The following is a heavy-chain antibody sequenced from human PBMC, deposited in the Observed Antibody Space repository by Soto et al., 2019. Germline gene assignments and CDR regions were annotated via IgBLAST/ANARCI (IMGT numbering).Heavy chain of an antibody. J-gene: IGHJ6*02. V-gene: IGHV1-2*04. D-gene: IGHD3-22*01. CDR1: GYTFTGYY. Sequence: ASVKVSCKASGYTFTGYYMHWVRQAPGQGLEWMGWINPNSGGTNYAQKFQGWVTMTRETSISTAYMELGRPRSDDTAVYYCAREVDDSSGYYYYYYGMDVWGQGTTVTVSS. CDR2: INPNSGGT. CDR3: AREVDDSSGYYYYYYGMDV.